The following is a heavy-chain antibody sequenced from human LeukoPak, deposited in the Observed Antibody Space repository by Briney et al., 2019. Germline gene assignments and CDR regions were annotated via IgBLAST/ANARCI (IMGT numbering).Heavy chain of an antibody. CDR2: IYHSGST. D-gene: IGHD3-10*01. J-gene: IGHJ4*02. Sequence: PSQTLSLTCTVSGGSISSGGYYWSWIRQPPGKGLEWIGYIYHSGSTYYNPSLKSRVTISVDRSKNQFSLKLSSVTAADTAVYYCARALSGYASGKGYFDYWGQGTLVTVSS. V-gene: IGHV4-30-2*01. CDR1: GGSISSGGYY. CDR3: ARALSGYASGKGYFDY.